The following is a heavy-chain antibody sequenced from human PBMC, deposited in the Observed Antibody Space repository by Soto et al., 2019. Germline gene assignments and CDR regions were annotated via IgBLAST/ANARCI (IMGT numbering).Heavy chain of an antibody. CDR2: IYPGDSDT. J-gene: IGHJ6*02. V-gene: IGHV5-51*03. CDR3: ARAMVRGKNYYGVDV. CDR1: GYSFTNYW. D-gene: IGHD3-10*01. Sequence: EVQLVQSGAEVKKPGESLKISCKGSGYSFTNYWIGWVRQMPGKGLEWMGIIYPGDSDTRYSPSFQGQVTISADKSIRPASLQWSSLRASDTAMYYCARAMVRGKNYYGVDVWGQGTTVTVSS.